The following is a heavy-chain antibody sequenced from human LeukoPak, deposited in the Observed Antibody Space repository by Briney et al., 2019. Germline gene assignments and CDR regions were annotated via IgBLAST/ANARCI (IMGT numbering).Heavy chain of an antibody. D-gene: IGHD6-6*01. J-gene: IGHJ4*02. CDR3: ARDLGTRKSIAFAD. Sequence: PGGSLRLSCAASGFTFSSYSMNWVRQAPGKGLEWVSSISSSSSYIYYADSVKGRFTISRDNGENSLHLQINSLRAEDAAVYYCARDLGTRKSIAFADWGQGTLVTVSS. CDR1: GFTFSSYS. V-gene: IGHV3-21*01. CDR2: ISSSSSYI.